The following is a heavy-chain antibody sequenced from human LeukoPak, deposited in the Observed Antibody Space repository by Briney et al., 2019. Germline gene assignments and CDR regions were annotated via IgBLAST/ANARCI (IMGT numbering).Heavy chain of an antibody. J-gene: IGHJ3*02. D-gene: IGHD2-15*01. CDR2: IYHSGST. CDR3: ARWSVDAFDI. V-gene: IGHV4-30-2*01. CDR1: GGSISSGGYP. Sequence: SETLSLTCAVSGGSISSGGYPWSWIRQPPGKGLEWIGYIYHSGSTYYNPSLKSRVTISVDRSKNQFSLKLSSVTAADTAVYYCARWSVDAFDIWGQGTMVTVSS.